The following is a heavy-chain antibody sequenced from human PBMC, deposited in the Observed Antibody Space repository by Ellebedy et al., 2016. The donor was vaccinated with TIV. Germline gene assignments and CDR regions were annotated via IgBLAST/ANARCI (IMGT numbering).Heavy chain of an antibody. V-gene: IGHV4-59*12. J-gene: IGHJ4*02. D-gene: IGHD3-10*01. CDR3: ARDYYYGSGSYSAY. CDR1: GGSISSYY. Sequence: SETLSLXXTVSGGSISSYYWSWIRQPPGKGLEWIGYIYYSGSTNYNPSLKSRVTISVDTSKNQFSLKLSSVTAADTAVYYCARDYYYGSGSYSAYWGQGTLVTVSS. CDR2: IYYSGST.